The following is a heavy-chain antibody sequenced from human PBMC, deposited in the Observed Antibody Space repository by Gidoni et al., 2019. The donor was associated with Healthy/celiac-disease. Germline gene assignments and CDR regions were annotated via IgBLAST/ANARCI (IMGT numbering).Heavy chain of an antibody. J-gene: IGHJ4*02. CDR3: AKGGLAVAGPFDY. CDR2: ISGSGGST. D-gene: IGHD6-19*01. V-gene: IGHV3-23*01. CDR1: GFTFRSYA. Sequence: EVQLLESGGGLVQPGGSLRLSCAASGFTFRSYAMSWVRQAPGKGLGWVSAISGSGGSTYYADSVKGRFTISRDNSKNTLYLQMNSLRAEDTAVYYCAKGGLAVAGPFDYWGQGTLVTVSS.